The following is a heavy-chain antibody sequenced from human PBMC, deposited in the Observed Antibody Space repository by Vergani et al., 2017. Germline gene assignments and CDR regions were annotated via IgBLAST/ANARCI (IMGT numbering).Heavy chain of an antibody. CDR1: GYTFTSYY. CDR2: INPSGCST. CDR3: ARAAIVVVPAAIPDAFDI. J-gene: IGHJ3*02. V-gene: IGHV1-46*01. D-gene: IGHD2-2*02. Sequence: QVQLVQSGAEVKKPGASVKVSCKASGYTFTSYYMHWVRQASGQGLEWMGIINPSGCSTSYAQKCQGRVNMTRDTSTSPVYMELSSLRSEDTAVYYCARAAIVVVPAAIPDAFDIWGQGTMVTVSS.